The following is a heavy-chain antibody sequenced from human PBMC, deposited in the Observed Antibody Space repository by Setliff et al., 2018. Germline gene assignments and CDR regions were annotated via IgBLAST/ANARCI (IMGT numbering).Heavy chain of an antibody. CDR3: VRESRSTWYRRDF. CDR1: GGSISCSHYY. D-gene: IGHD6-13*01. CDR2: TYYNGTA. V-gene: IGHV4-39*02. J-gene: IGHJ4*02. Sequence: SETLSLTCSVSGGSISCSHYYWVWMRQPPGKRLEWIGRTYYNGTAYYNPSLQSRVAISVDTSKNYFSLDVSSVTAADTAVYYCVRESRSTWYRRDFWGQGTLVTVSS.